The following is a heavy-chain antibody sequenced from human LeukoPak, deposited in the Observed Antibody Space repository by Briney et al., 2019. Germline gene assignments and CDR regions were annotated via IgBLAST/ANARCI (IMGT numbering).Heavy chain of an antibody. CDR1: GFTFSSYA. J-gene: IGHJ4*02. CDR3: ATMTRYQLPSNFDY. V-gene: IGHV3-30-3*01. D-gene: IGHD2-2*01. Sequence: GGSLRLSCAASGFTFSSYAMHWVRQAPGKGLEWVAVKSYDGSNKYYADSVKGRFTISRDNSKNTLYLQMNSLRAEDTAVYYCATMTRYQLPSNFDYWGQGTLVTVSS. CDR2: KSYDGSNK.